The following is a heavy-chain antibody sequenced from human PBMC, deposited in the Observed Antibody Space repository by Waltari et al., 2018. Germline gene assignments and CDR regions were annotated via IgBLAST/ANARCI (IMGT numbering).Heavy chain of an antibody. V-gene: IGHV3-21*01. D-gene: IGHD6-6*01. CDR1: GFTFSSYS. CDR3: ARTLAARPSFIDY. CDR2: ISSSSSYI. Sequence: EVQLVESGGGLVKPGGSLSLSCAASGFTFSSYSMKWLRRAPGKGLEWVSSISSSSSYIYYADSVKGRFTISRDNAKNSLYLQMNSLRAEDTAVYYCARTLAARPSFIDYWGQGTLVTVSS. J-gene: IGHJ4*02.